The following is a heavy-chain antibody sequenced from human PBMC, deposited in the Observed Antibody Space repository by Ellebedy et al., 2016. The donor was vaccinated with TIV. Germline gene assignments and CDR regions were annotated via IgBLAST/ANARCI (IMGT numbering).Heavy chain of an antibody. V-gene: IGHV1-2*02. D-gene: IGHD3-10*01. CDR3: ARDWGNGSYYLDY. Sequence: AASVKVSCKASGYNFNAYYLHWVRQVPGQGLECMAWINPDSGGATYAQKFQGRVTMTRDTSISTVYMELSSLRSDDTAVYYCARDWGNGSYYLDYWGQGTLVTVSS. CDR2: INPDSGGA. CDR1: GYNFNAYY. J-gene: IGHJ4*02.